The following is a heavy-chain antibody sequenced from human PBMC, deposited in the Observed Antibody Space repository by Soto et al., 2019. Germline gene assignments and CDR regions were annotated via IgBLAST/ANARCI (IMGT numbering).Heavy chain of an antibody. D-gene: IGHD5-12*01. Sequence: GASVKVSCKASGYTFTSYYMHWVRQAPGQGLEWMGIINPSGGSTSYAQKFQGRVTMTRDTSTSTVYMELSSLRSEDTAVYYCARDSSRFRGYSGYDASYYFDYWGQGTLVTVSS. CDR3: ARDSSRFRGYSGYDASYYFDY. J-gene: IGHJ4*02. CDR1: GYTFTSYY. CDR2: INPSGGST. V-gene: IGHV1-46*01.